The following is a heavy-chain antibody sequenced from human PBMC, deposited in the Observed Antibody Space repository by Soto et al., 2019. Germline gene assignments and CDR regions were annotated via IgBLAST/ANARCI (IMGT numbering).Heavy chain of an antibody. CDR1: GYSFTSLD. Sequence: ASVKVSCKASGYSFTSLDINWVRQTAGQGLEWMGWMQPSTGRTGYAQKFQGRVTMTRDTSINTAYMELTTLTSDDTAFYYCARGVSAGVDYWGRGTLVTVSS. CDR2: MQPSTGRT. V-gene: IGHV1-8*01. J-gene: IGHJ4*02. D-gene: IGHD1-26*01. CDR3: ARGVSAGVDY.